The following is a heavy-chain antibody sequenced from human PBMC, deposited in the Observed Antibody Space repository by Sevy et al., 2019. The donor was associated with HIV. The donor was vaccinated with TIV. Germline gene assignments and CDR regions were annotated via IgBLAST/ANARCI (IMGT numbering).Heavy chain of an antibody. V-gene: IGHV4-38-2*02. D-gene: IGHD3-10*01. J-gene: IGHJ4*02. CDR2: IYDGGST. CDR1: GFSISSDYY. CDR3: ARDYYGSGSYYEFVY. Sequence: SETLSLTCTVSGFSISSDYYWGWIRQPPGKVLEWTGSIYDGGSTYYNPSLKSRVTISIDTSKNQFSLTLSSVTAADTAVYYCARDYYGSGSYYEFVYWGQGTLVTVSS.